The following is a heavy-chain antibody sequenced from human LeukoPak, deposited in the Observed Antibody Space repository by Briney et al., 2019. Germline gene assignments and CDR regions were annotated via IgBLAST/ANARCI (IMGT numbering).Heavy chain of an antibody. CDR1: GFKFEDYA. J-gene: IGHJ4*02. Sequence: GRSLRLSCAASGFKFEDYAMHWVRQAPGKGLEWLSIISYNSGFIDYADSVKGLFTISRDNAKNSLYLQLNSLRAEDTAFYFGAKVRGKYSSGFYFDYWGQGTLVTVSS. CDR2: ISYNSGFI. D-gene: IGHD6-19*01. CDR3: AKVRGKYSSGFYFDY. V-gene: IGHV3-9*01.